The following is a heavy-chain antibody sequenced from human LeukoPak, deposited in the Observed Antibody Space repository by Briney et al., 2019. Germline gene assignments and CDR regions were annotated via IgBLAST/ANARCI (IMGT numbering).Heavy chain of an antibody. CDR2: IYYSGST. Sequence: SETLSLTCTVSGGSISSSSSYWGWIRQPPGRGLEWIGNIYYSGSTYYNPSLKSRVTISVDTSKNQFSLKLSSVTAADTAVYYCARAYCSGDSCYHSRGWFDPWGQGTLVTVSS. V-gene: IGHV4-39*07. CDR1: GGSISSSSSY. CDR3: ARAYCSGDSCYHSRGWFDP. J-gene: IGHJ5*02. D-gene: IGHD2-15*01.